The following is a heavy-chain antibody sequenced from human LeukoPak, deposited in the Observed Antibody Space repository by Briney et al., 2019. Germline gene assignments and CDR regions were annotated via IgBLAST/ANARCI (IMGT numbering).Heavy chain of an antibody. D-gene: IGHD1-26*01. Sequence: GGSLRLSCAASGFIFSTYNMNWVRQSPGKGLEWISSVSSSSSYIYYIDSVKGRFAISRDNAKNSLYLQMNSLRDDDMALYYCARGNSGSYSQDWFDPWGQGTLVTVSS. CDR1: GFIFSTYN. CDR2: VSSSSSYI. CDR3: ARGNSGSYSQDWFDP. J-gene: IGHJ5*02. V-gene: IGHV3-21*04.